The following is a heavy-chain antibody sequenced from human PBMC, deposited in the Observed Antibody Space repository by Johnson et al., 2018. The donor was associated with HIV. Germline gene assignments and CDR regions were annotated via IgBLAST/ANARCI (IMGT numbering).Heavy chain of an antibody. J-gene: IGHJ3*02. D-gene: IGHD2-2*01. CDR1: GFTFSNYG. CDR3: ARERYCSSTSCYFSRPPDAFDI. Sequence: QVQLVESGGGVVQPGRSLRLSCAASGFTFSNYGMHWVRQGPGKGLEWVAVISYDGSNKYYADSVKGRFTISRDNSKNTLYLQMNSLRAEDTAVYYCARERYCSSTSCYFSRPPDAFDIWGQGTMVTVSS. V-gene: IGHV3-30*03. CDR2: ISYDGSNK.